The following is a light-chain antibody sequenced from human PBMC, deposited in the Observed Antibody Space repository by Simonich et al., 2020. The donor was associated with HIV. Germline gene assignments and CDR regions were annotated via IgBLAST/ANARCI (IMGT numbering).Light chain of an antibody. J-gene: IGKJ1*01. Sequence: DIQLTQSPSFLSASVGDRVTITCLASQTISSYLAWYQQKPGEAPKLLIYASSTLQSGVPSRFSGSGSGTEFTLTISSLQPEDFATYYCQQYNSYSWTFGQGTKVEIK. CDR1: QTISSY. CDR2: ASS. V-gene: IGKV1-9*01. CDR3: QQYNSYSWT.